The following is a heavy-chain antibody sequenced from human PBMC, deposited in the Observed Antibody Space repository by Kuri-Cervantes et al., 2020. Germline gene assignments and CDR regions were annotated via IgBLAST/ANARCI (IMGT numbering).Heavy chain of an antibody. Sequence: GGSLRLSCAASGFTFSNAWMSWVRQAPGKGLEWVGRIKSKTDGGTTDYAAPVKGRFTISRDDSKNTLYLQMNSLKTEDTAVYYCTTDPGPYYDYVWGSYGFDYWGQGTLVTVSS. CDR3: TTDPGPYYDYVWGSYGFDY. V-gene: IGHV3-15*01. J-gene: IGHJ4*02. CDR1: GFTFSNAW. CDR2: IKSKTDGGTT. D-gene: IGHD3-16*01.